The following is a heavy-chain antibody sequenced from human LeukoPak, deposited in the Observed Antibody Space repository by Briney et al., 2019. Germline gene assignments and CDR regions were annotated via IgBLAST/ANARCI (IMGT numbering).Heavy chain of an antibody. CDR2: ISAYNGNT. CDR3: AREGPTSSSWRHRPDY. Sequence: VASVKVSCKASGYTFTSYGISWVRQAPGQGLEWMGWISAYNGNTNYAQKFQGRVTITRNTSISTAYMELSSLRSEDTAVYYCAREGPTSSSWRHRPDYWGQGTLVTVSS. CDR1: GYTFTSYG. D-gene: IGHD6-13*01. V-gene: IGHV1-18*01. J-gene: IGHJ4*02.